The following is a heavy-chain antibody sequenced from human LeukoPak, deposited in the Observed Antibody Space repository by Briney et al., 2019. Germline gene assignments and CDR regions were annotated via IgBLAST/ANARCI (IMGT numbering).Heavy chain of an antibody. J-gene: IGHJ4*02. Sequence: NPSETLSLTCTVSGGSISSSSYYWGWIRQPPGKGLEWIGSIYYSGSTYYNPSLKSRVTISVDTSKNQFSLKLSSVTAADTAVYYCARDAHDYGARGFDYWGQGTLVTVSS. V-gene: IGHV4-39*07. CDR1: GGSISSSSYY. CDR3: ARDAHDYGARGFDY. CDR2: IYYSGST. D-gene: IGHD4-17*01.